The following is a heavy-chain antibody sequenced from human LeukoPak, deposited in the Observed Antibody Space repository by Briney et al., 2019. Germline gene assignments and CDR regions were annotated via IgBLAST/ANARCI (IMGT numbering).Heavy chain of an antibody. D-gene: IGHD3-22*01. CDR2: ISAGGDRT. Sequence: GGSLRLSCAASGFTFSDHAMSWVRQTPAKGLELVSSISAGGDRTHYADSVKGRFTVSRDNSKNTLYLHMNSLRAEDTAVYFCAYLDSSGYYYGRLRYWGQGTPVTVSS. J-gene: IGHJ4*02. CDR1: GFTFSDHA. V-gene: IGHV3-23*01. CDR3: AYLDSSGYYYGRLRY.